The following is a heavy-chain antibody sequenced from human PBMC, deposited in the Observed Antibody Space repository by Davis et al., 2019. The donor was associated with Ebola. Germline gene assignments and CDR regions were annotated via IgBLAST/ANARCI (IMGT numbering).Heavy chain of an antibody. CDR2: INPNSGGT. J-gene: IGHJ4*02. D-gene: IGHD6-19*01. CDR3: ARDYQRGYSSGWCVGY. Sequence: ASVKVSCKASGYTFTGYYMHWVRQAPGQGLEWMGWINPNSGGTNYAQKFQGRVTMTRDTSISTAYMELSRLRSDDTAVYYCARDYQRGYSSGWCVGYWGQGTLVTVSS. CDR1: GYTFTGYY. V-gene: IGHV1-2*02.